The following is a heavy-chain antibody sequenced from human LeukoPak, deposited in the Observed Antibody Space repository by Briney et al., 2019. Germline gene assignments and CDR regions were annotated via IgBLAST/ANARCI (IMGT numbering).Heavy chain of an antibody. Sequence: GGSLRLSCEVSGITFRKYWMTWVRQAPGKGLEWVASINEDGSTKWYVDSVKGRFTVSRDNAKNSLHLQVNSLRVDDTAVYYCTRDYSNARDYWGQGTLVIDSS. D-gene: IGHD2-21*01. CDR2: INEDGSTK. CDR1: GITFRKYW. CDR3: TRDYSNARDY. V-gene: IGHV3-7*01. J-gene: IGHJ4*02.